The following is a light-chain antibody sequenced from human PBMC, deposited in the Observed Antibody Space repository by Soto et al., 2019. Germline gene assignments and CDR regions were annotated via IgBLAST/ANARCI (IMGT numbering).Light chain of an antibody. CDR1: QSISSTY. CDR3: QHYGSSTWT. J-gene: IGKJ1*01. Sequence: EIVLTQSPGTLSLSPGEGATLSCRASQSISSTYLAWYQQKSGQAPRLLIYGASSRATGIPDRFSGSGSGTDFTLTISRLEPEDCAVYYCQHYGSSTWTFGRGTKVEIK. CDR2: GAS. V-gene: IGKV3-20*01.